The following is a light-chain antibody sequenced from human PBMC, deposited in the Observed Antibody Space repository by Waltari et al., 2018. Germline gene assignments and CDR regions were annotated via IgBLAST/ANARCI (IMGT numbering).Light chain of an antibody. CDR1: QSISSY. V-gene: IGKV1-39*01. CDR3: QQSYSTLFT. CDR2: AAS. Sequence: DIQMTQSPSSLSASVGDRVTITCRASQSISSYLNWYQQKPRKAPKLLIYAASSLQSGVPSRFSGSGSGTDFTLTISSLQPEDFATYYCQQSYSTLFTFGGGTKVEIK. J-gene: IGKJ4*01.